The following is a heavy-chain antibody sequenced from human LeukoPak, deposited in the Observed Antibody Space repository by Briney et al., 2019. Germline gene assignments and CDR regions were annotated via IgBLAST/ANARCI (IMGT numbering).Heavy chain of an antibody. CDR1: GLTLRNFA. Sequence: GGSLRLSCAASGLTLRNFAMSWVRQAPGKGLEWVSSISSSSSYIYYADSVKGRFTISRDNARNSLYLQMDSLRAEDTAIYYCARDASGSFYDYWGQGTLVTVSS. J-gene: IGHJ4*02. D-gene: IGHD1-26*01. V-gene: IGHV3-21*01. CDR3: ARDASGSFYDY. CDR2: ISSSSSYI.